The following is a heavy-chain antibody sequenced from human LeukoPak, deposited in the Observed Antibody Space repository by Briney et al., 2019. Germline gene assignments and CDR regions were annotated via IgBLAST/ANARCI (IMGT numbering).Heavy chain of an antibody. Sequence: GGSLRLSCAASGFTFDDYAMHWVRQAPGKGLEWVSGISWNSGSIGYADSVKGRFTISRDNDKNSLYLQMNSLRAEDTALYYCVKDVGNYYYYGMDVWGQGTTVTVSS. J-gene: IGHJ6*02. CDR1: GFTFDDYA. CDR3: VKDVGNYYYYGMDV. CDR2: ISWNSGSI. V-gene: IGHV3-9*01. D-gene: IGHD7-27*01.